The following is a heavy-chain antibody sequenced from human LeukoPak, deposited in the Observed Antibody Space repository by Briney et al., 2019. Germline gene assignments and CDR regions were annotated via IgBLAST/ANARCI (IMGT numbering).Heavy chain of an antibody. J-gene: IGHJ5*02. V-gene: IGHV1-2*02. CDR3: ARAGIVVVHYEDWEWFDP. Sequence: ASVKVSCKTSGYTFSGYYMHWVRQAPGQGLEWMGWINPNSGVTNYAQKFQGRVTMTRDTSISTAYMELSRLRSDDTAVYYCARAGIVVVHYEDWEWFDPWGQGTLVTVSS. CDR1: GYTFSGYY. D-gene: IGHD2-2*01. CDR2: INPNSGVT.